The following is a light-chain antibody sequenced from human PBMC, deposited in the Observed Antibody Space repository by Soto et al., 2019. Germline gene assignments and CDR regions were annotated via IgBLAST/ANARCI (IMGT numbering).Light chain of an antibody. V-gene: IGLV2-23*01. J-gene: IGLJ3*02. CDR1: SSDLGNHNL. CDR2: EAS. Sequence: QSVLTQPASVSGSPGQSITISCTGTSSDLGNHNLVSWYQQYPGKAPTLMIYEASQRPSGVSHRFSGSKSGNTASLTISGLQTEDEGNSYCCSYAGRSTWVFGGGTKLTVL. CDR3: CSYAGRSTWV.